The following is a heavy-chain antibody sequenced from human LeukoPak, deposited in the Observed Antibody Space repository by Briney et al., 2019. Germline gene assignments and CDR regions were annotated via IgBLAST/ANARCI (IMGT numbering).Heavy chain of an antibody. CDR3: AREGGNWGEGYFDY. Sequence: GGSLRLSCAASGFTFSDYYMSWIRQVPGKGLEWVSYITSSGDTIYYADSVKGRFTISGDIPENSVYLQMNSLRAEDTAVYYCAREGGNWGEGYFDYWGQGTLVTVSS. J-gene: IGHJ4*02. CDR2: ITSSGDTI. D-gene: IGHD7-27*01. CDR1: GFTFSDYY. V-gene: IGHV3-11*01.